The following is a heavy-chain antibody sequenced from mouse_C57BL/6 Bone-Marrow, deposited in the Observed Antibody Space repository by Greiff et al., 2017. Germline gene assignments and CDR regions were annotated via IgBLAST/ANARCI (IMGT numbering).Heavy chain of an antibody. V-gene: IGHV5-15*01. CDR3: ARHGLGVGATKAMDY. CDR2: ISNLAYSI. D-gene: IGHD1-1*01. Sequence: EVKLQESGGGLVQPGGSLKLSCAASGFTFSDYGMAWVRQAPRTGPEWVAFISNLAYSIYYADTVTGRFTISRENAKNTLYLEMSSLRSEDTAMYYCARHGLGVGATKAMDYWGQGTSVTVSS. CDR1: GFTFSDYG. J-gene: IGHJ4*01.